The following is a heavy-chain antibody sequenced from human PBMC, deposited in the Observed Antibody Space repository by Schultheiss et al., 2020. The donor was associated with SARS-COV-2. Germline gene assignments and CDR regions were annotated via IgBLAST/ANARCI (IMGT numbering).Heavy chain of an antibody. J-gene: IGHJ3*02. CDR1: GLTFSRFG. Sequence: GGSLRLSCAASGLTFSRFGMHWVRQAPGKGLEWMATISYDGSISYYADSVKGRFTSSRDNARNTLYLQMHILRAQDTAVYYCARGAVAGDDAFDIWGQGTMVTVSS. CDR3: ARGAVAGDDAFDI. V-gene: IGHV3-30*03. CDR2: ISYDGSIS. D-gene: IGHD6-19*01.